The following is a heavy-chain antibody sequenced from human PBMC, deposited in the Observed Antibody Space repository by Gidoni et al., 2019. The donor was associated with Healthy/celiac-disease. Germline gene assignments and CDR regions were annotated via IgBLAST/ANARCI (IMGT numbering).Heavy chain of an antibody. Sequence: EVQLVESGGGLVKPGGSLRLSCAASGFTFSSYSMNWVRQAPGQGLEWVSSISSRSSYIYYAESVKGRFTISRDNAKNSLYLQMNSLRAEDTAVYYCARVACTNGVCYIYDAFDIWGQGTMVTVSS. J-gene: IGHJ3*02. CDR2: ISSRSSYI. D-gene: IGHD2-8*01. CDR1: GFTFSSYS. V-gene: IGHV3-21*01. CDR3: ARVACTNGVCYIYDAFDI.